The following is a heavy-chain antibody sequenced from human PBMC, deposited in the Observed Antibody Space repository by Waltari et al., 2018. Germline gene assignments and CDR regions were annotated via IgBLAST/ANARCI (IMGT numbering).Heavy chain of an antibody. Sequence: QVQLVESGGGVVQPGRSLRLSCAASGFTFSSYGMHWVRPAPGKGLEWVAVIWYDGSNKYYADSVKGRFTISRDNSKNTLYLQMNSLRAEDTAMYYCAKGDRWSGYYTPDYWGQGTLVTVSS. J-gene: IGHJ4*02. V-gene: IGHV3-30*18. D-gene: IGHD3-3*01. CDR2: IWYDGSNK. CDR1: GFTFSSYG. CDR3: AKGDRWSGYYTPDY.